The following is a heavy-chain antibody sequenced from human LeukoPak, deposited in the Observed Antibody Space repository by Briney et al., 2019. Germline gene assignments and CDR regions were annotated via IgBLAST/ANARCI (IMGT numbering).Heavy chain of an antibody. D-gene: IGHD5-18*01. V-gene: IGHV4-34*01. CDR1: GGSFSGYY. CDR2: INHSGST. CDR3: ARGGAVDTRGGFDP. J-gene: IGHJ5*02. Sequence: PSETLSLTCAVDGGSFSGYYWSWIRQPPGKGLEWIGEINHSGSTNYNPSLKSRVTISVDTSKNQFSLKLSSVTAADTAVYYCARGGAVDTRGGFDPWGQGTLVTVSS.